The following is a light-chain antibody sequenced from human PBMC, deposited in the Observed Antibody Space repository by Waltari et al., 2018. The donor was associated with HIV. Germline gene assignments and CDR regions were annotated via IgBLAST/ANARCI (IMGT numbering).Light chain of an antibody. CDR2: SSS. CDR1: QGIGSH. V-gene: IGKV1-16*01. CDR3: QQYDTYPPT. J-gene: IGKJ2*01. Sequence: DIQMTQSPSSVSASIGDRVTITCRASQGIGSHVAWFQQKPGQAPTSLIYSSSRLQSGVSTRFSGGGSGTEFTLTIDSQQSEDFGNYFCQQYDTYPPTFAQGT.